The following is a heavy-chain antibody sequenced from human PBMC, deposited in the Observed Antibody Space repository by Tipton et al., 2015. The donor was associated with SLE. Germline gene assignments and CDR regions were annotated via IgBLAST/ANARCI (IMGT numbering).Heavy chain of an antibody. CDR2: ISYDGSNK. CDR1: GFTFSSYA. V-gene: IGHV3-30-3*01. D-gene: IGHD2/OR15-2a*01. J-gene: IGHJ2*01. Sequence: SLRLSCAASGFTFSSYAMHWVRQAPGKGLEWVAVISYDGSNKYYADSVKGRFTISRDNSKNTLYLQMNSLRAEDTAVYYCARGKGELGWYFDLWGRGTLVTVSS. CDR3: ARGKGELGWYFDL.